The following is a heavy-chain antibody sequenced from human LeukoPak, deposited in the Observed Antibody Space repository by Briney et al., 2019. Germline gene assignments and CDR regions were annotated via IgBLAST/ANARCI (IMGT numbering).Heavy chain of an antibody. CDR3: AKGGRSSGWYGAY. Sequence: GGSLRLPCAASGFTFSSYGMHWVRQAPGKGLEWVAFIRYDGSNKYYADSVKGRFTISRDNSKNTLYLQMNSLRAEDTAVYYCAKGGRSSGWYGAYWGQGTLVTVSS. J-gene: IGHJ4*02. CDR1: GFTFSSYG. CDR2: IRYDGSNK. V-gene: IGHV3-30*02. D-gene: IGHD6-19*01.